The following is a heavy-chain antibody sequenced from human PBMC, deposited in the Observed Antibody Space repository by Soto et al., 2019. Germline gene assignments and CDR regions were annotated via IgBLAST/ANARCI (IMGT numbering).Heavy chain of an antibody. J-gene: IGHJ6*02. V-gene: IGHV3-49*03. D-gene: IGHD6-25*01. Sequence: GGSLRLSCTASGFTVGDYAMSWFRQAPGKGLEWVGFIRSKAYGGTTEYAASVKGRFTISRDDSKSIAYLQMNSLKTEDTAVYYCTRDLQRGYYYGMDVWGQGTTVTVSS. CDR1: GFTVGDYA. CDR2: IRSKAYGGTT. CDR3: TRDLQRGYYYGMDV.